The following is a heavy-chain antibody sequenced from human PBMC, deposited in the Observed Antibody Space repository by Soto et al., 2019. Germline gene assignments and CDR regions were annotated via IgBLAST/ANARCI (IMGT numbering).Heavy chain of an antibody. CDR2: IIPIFGTA. CDR3: AREGLRLGELSIGMDV. J-gene: IGHJ6*02. D-gene: IGHD3-16*02. Sequence: EASVKVSCKASGGTFSSYAISWVRQAPGQGLEWMGGIIPIFGTANYAQKFQGRVTITADKSTSTAYMELSSLRSEDTAVYYCAREGLRLGELSIGMDVWGQGTTVTVSS. V-gene: IGHV1-69*06. CDR1: GGTFSSYA.